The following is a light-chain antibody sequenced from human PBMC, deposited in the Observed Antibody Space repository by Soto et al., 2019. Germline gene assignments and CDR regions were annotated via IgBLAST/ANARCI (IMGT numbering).Light chain of an antibody. CDR3: QHYNSYSEA. CDR2: KAS. J-gene: IGKJ1*01. CDR1: QTISSW. V-gene: IGKV1-5*03. Sequence: DIQMTQSPSTLSESVGDRVTLTCRASQTISSWLAWYQQKPGKAPKLLIYKASTLKSGVPSRFSGSGSGTEFTLTISSLQPDDFATYYCQHYNSYSEAFGQGTKVDI.